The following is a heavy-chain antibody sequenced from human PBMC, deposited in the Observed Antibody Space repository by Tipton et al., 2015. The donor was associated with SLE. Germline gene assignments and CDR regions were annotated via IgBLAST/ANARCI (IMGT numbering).Heavy chain of an antibody. CDR1: GYTFSSYS. CDR2: INPRGGST. D-gene: IGHD3-22*01. J-gene: IGHJ6*03. V-gene: IGHV1-46*01. CDR3: ARDALNFYDSGDVRYYHMAV. Sequence: QLVQSGPEVKKPGASVRVSCKASGYTFSSYSMHWVRQAPGQALEWMGIINPRGGSTRYAQKFQGRVIMTRDTSTSAVYMELTSLRSEDTAMYYCARDALNFYDSGDVRYYHMAVWGKGTTVTASS.